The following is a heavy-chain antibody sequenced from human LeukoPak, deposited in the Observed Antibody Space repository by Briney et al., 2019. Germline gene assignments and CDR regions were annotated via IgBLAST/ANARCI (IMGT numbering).Heavy chain of an antibody. V-gene: IGHV3-33*01. CDR2: IWYDGSNK. CDR1: GFTFSSYG. Sequence: PGRSLRLSCAAPGFTFSSYGMHWVRQAPGKGLEWVAVIWYDGSNKYYADSVKGRFTISRDNSKNTLYLQMNSLRAEDTAVYYCARSPTRGYSGYDSLDYWGQGTLVTVSS. CDR3: ARSPTRGYSGYDSLDY. D-gene: IGHD5-12*01. J-gene: IGHJ4*02.